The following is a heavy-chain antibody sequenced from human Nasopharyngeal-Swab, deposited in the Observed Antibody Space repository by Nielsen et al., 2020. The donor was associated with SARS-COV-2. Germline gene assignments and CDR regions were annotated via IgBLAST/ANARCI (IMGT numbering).Heavy chain of an antibody. J-gene: IGHJ6*02. D-gene: IGHD6-13*01. Sequence: WVRQAPGQGLEWMGWISAYNGNTNYAQKLQGRVTMTTDTSTSTAYMELRSLRSDDTAVYYCAREAALGIAAAEDYYYYGMDVWGQGTTVTVS. CDR2: ISAYNGNT. V-gene: IGHV1-18*01. CDR3: AREAALGIAAAEDYYYYGMDV.